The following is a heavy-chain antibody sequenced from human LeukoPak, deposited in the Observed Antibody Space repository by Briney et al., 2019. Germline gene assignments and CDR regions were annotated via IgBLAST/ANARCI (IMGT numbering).Heavy chain of an antibody. CDR3: ARDRGAVAGNEKDFDY. CDR1: GFTFSDYY. CDR2: ISSSSSYI. Sequence: GGSLRLSCAASGFTFSDYYMSWIRQAPGKGLEWVSYISSSSSYIYYADSVKGRFTISRDNAKNSLYLQMNSLRAEDTAVYYCARDRGAVAGNEKDFDYWGQGTLVTVSS. V-gene: IGHV3-11*06. D-gene: IGHD6-19*01. J-gene: IGHJ4*02.